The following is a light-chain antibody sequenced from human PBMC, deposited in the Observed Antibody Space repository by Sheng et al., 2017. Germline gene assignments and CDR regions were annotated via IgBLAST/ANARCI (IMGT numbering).Light chain of an antibody. Sequence: SYELAQPPSVSVSPGQTASITCAGDTLGNKYVCWYRQKPGQSPVLVIYEDTKRPSGIPERISGSNSGNTATLTISGTQAMDEADYYCQAWDSGTVVFGGGTKLTVL. CDR3: QAWDSGTVV. V-gene: IGLV3-1*01. CDR2: EDT. J-gene: IGLJ2*01. CDR1: TLGNKY.